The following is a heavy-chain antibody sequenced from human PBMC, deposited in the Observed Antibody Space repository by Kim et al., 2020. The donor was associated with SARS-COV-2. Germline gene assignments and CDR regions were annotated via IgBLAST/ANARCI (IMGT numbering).Heavy chain of an antibody. CDR3: AKDGRSHTPGY. J-gene: IGHJ4*02. Sequence: GGSLRLSCAVSGFTFSSVDMSWVRQAPGKGLEWVSGISGSGGSTYYADSVKGRFSVSRDNSRNTLYLQMNSLRGDDTAVYYCAKDGRSHTPGYRGQGTLVTVSS. V-gene: IGHV3-23*01. D-gene: IGHD6-13*01. CDR2: ISGSGGST. CDR1: GFTFSSVD.